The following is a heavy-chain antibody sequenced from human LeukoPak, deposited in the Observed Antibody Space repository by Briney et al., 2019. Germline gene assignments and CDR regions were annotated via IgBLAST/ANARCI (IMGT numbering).Heavy chain of an antibody. CDR2: INSDGRST. CDR1: GFSFSTSW. V-gene: IGHV3-74*01. D-gene: IGHD3-3*01. CDR3: AHTVWSGNYFDY. J-gene: IGHJ4*02. Sequence: TGGSLRLSCAASGFSFSTSWMHWVRQVPGKGLVWVSRINSDGRSTDYADSVKGRFTISRDNTKNTLYLQMSSLRVEDTAVYYCAHTVWSGNYFDYWGQGTLVTVSS.